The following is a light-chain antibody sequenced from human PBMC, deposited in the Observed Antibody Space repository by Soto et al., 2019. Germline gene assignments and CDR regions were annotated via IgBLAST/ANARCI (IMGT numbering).Light chain of an antibody. CDR3: SSYNVSVATYF. Sequence: QSVLTQPASVSGSPGQSITISCSGSSSDVGHGYDSVSWYQQHPGKAPKLIIYEVTNRPSGVSSRFSGSKSGNTASLTISRLQAEDEADYYFSSYNVSVATYFFGNGTKVTV. CDR1: SSDVGHGYDS. CDR2: EVT. V-gene: IGLV2-14*01. J-gene: IGLJ1*01.